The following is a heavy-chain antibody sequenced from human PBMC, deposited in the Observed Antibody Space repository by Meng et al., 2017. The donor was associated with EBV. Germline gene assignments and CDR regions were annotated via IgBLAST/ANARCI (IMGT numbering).Heavy chain of an antibody. CDR2: INVGVGYT. D-gene: IGHD2-21*01. CDR3: VRGPPVGVPGPGDY. J-gene: IGHJ4*02. V-gene: IGHV1-3*01. CDR1: GYAFTSYI. Sequence: QLQLVQSGAEVKNPGASVKVSCKASGYAFTSYILHWVRQAPGQRLEWMGWINVGVGYTKYSQKFQGRVTISSDTSATTGYMELSSLRSEDTAVYYCVRGPPVGVPGPGDYWGQGTLVTVSS.